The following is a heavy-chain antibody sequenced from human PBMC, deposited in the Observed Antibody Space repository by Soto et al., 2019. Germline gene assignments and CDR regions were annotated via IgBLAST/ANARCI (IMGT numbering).Heavy chain of an antibody. CDR2: LYDVDGS. J-gene: IGHJ3*01. D-gene: IGHD1-1*01. CDR1: GLTISGKKY. Sequence: DVQLVESGGGLIQPGESLRLSCAAFGLTISGKKYVAWVRQAPGNVLEWVSALYDVDGSFYADSVTGRFTTSSDSSKTTVYLQMNDLRPDDPAVYYCATWHEREHAFDVWGQGTTVTISS. CDR3: ATWHEREHAFDV. V-gene: IGHV3-53*01.